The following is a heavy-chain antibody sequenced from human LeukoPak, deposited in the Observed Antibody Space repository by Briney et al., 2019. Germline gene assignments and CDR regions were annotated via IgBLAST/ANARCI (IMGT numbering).Heavy chain of an antibody. CDR2: INHSGST. D-gene: IGHD3-22*01. J-gene: IGHJ4*02. V-gene: IGHV4-34*01. CDR1: GGSFSGYY. Sequence: SETLSLTCAVYGGSFSGYYWSWIRQPPGKGLEWIGEINHSGSTNYNPSLKSRVTISVDTSKKQFSLKLSSVTAADTAVYYCVTYYFDSSGPKKNYWGQGTLVTVSP. CDR3: VTYYFDSSGPKKNY.